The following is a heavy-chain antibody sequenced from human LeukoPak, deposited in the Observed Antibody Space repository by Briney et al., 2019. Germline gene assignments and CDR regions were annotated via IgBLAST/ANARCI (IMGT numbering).Heavy chain of an antibody. V-gene: IGHV3-53*01. D-gene: IGHD2-2*01. CDR2: IYSGGRT. Sequence: GGSLRLSCAASGFTVSNNYMTWVRQAPGKGLEWVSDIYSGGRTDYADSVKGRFTISRDNSKKTLYLQMNSLSAEDTAVYYCAGEGGLGYCSSTSCAFAYWGQGTLVTVSS. CDR1: GFTVSNNY. CDR3: AGEGGLGYCSSTSCAFAY. J-gene: IGHJ4*02.